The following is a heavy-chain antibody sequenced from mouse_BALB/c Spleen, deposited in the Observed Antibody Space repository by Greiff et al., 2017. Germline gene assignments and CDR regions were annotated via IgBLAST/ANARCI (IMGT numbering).Heavy chain of an antibody. V-gene: IGHV1-14*01. D-gene: IGHD2-4*01. CDR1: GYTFTSYV. CDR2: INPYNDGT. Sequence: EVQLQQSGPELVKPGASVKMSCKASGYTFTSYVMHWVKQKPGQGLEWIGYINPYNDGTKYNEKFKGKATLTSDKSSSTAYMELSSLTSEDSAVYYCAREDDSSYWYFDVWGAGTTVTVSS. CDR3: AREDDSSYWYFDV. J-gene: IGHJ1*01.